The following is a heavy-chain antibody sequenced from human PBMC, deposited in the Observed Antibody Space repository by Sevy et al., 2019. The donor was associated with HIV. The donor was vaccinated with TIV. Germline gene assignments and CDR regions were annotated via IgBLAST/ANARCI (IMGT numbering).Heavy chain of an antibody. CDR3: ARTFGYGYYYFDY. D-gene: IGHD5-12*01. CDR1: GYSISSGYY. CDR2: IYHSGST. V-gene: IGHV4-38-2*01. Sequence: SETLSLTCAVSGYSISSGYYWGWIRQPPGKGLEWIGSIYHSGSTYYNPSLKSRVTISVDTSKNQFSLKLSSVTAADTAVYYCARTFGYGYYYFDYWGQGTLVTVSS. J-gene: IGHJ4*02.